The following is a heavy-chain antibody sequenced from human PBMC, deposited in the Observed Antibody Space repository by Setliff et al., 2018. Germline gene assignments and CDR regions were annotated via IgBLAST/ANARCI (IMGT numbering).Heavy chain of an antibody. Sequence: GASVKVSCKASGYTFSNFGFSWVRQAPGQGLEWMGWISAYNGDTNYAQRLRGRVTMTTDTSTSTAYLELRSLRSDDTAVYYCVRGQGPRTVVAIPFDCWGQGTLVTVSS. D-gene: IGHD3-22*01. V-gene: IGHV1-18*01. J-gene: IGHJ4*02. CDR2: ISAYNGDT. CDR3: VRGQGPRTVVAIPFDC. CDR1: GYTFSNFG.